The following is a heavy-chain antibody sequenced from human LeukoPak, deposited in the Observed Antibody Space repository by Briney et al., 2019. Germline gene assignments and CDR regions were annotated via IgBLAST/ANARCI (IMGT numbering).Heavy chain of an antibody. CDR3: ARDRIATTGMDV. D-gene: IGHD1/OR15-1a*01. V-gene: IGHV3-33*05. CDR2: VAFDGSNE. CDR1: GFTFSNYG. J-gene: IGHJ6*02. Sequence: PGGSLRLSCAASGFTFSNYGMHWVRQGPGKGLEWVAVVAFDGSNEYYADSVKGRFTISRDNSKNTLYLQMNSLRAEDTAVYYCARDRIATTGMDVWGQGTTVTVSS.